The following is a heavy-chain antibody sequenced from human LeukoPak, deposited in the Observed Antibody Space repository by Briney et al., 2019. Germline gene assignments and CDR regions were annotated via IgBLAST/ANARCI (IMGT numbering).Heavy chain of an antibody. V-gene: IGHV3-9*01. CDR1: GFTFDDYA. J-gene: IGHJ4*02. D-gene: IGHD2-15*01. CDR3: AKDIGYCSGGSCATRVTGFDY. Sequence: GRSLRLSCAASGFTFDDYAMHWVRQAPGKGLEWVSDISWNSGRIGYADSVKGRFTISRDNAKNSLYLQMNSLRAEDTALYYCAKDIGYCSGGSCATRVTGFDYWGQGTLVTVSA. CDR2: ISWNSGRI.